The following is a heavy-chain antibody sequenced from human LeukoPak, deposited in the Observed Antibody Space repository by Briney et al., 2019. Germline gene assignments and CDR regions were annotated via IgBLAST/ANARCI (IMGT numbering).Heavy chain of an antibody. CDR1: GFTLSNVK. V-gene: IGHV3-21*01. CDR3: ARDGGGLDY. Sequence: GGSLRLSCAASGFTLSNVKMNWVRQAPGKGLEWVPSISSTSSETRYADSVKGRFTISRDNAKNSVYLQMTSLRAEDTAVYYCARDGGGLDYWGQGTLVTVSS. D-gene: IGHD3-16*01. J-gene: IGHJ4*02. CDR2: ISSTSSET.